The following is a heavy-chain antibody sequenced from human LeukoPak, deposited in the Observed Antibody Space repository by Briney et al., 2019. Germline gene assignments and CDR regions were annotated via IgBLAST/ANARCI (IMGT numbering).Heavy chain of an antibody. Sequence: GGSLRLSCAASGFTFSSYRMNWVRQAPGKGLVWVSRLSSDGMTITYADFVKGRFTISRDNAKNMLFLQMDSLRAEDTAVYFCARGGTAMTTLDYMDVWGKGTTVTVSS. CDR3: ARGGTAMTTLDYMDV. V-gene: IGHV3-74*01. D-gene: IGHD4-11*01. J-gene: IGHJ6*03. CDR2: LSSDGMTI. CDR1: GFTFSSYR.